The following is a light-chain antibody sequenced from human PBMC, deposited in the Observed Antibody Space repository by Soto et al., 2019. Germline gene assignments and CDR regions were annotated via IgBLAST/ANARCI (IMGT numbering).Light chain of an antibody. Sequence: QSVLTQPPSVSGAPGQRVTISCTGSSSKFGGNYDLHWYQQLPGTAPKLLIYENTNRPSGVPDRFSASKSDTSASLAISGLQPDDEADYFCQSYDSSLSAVVFGGGTKLTVL. CDR1: SSKFGGNYD. V-gene: IGLV1-40*01. CDR3: QSYDSSLSAVV. CDR2: ENT. J-gene: IGLJ2*01.